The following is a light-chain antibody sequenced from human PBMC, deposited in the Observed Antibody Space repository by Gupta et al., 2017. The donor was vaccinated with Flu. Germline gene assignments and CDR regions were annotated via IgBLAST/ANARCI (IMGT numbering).Light chain of an antibody. CDR3: ETWDSNTRV. J-gene: IGLJ3*02. CDR2: LEGSGSY. Sequence: GSSVKLTCTLSSGHSSYIIAWHQQQPGKAPRYLMKLEGSGSYNKGSGVPDRFSGSSSGADCYLTISNLQSEDEADYYCETWDSNTRVFGGGTKLTVL. V-gene: IGLV4-60*03. CDR1: SGHSSYI.